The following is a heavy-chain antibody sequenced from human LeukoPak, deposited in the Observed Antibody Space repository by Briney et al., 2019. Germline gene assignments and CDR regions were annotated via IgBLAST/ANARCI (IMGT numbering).Heavy chain of an antibody. V-gene: IGHV1-46*01. CDR2: INPSGGSI. D-gene: IGHD3-9*01. CDR3: ARAYYDILTGYSFFDY. J-gene: IGHJ4*02. Sequence: GASVKVSCKASGYTFSIYYMHWVRQAPGQGLEWMGKINPSGGSISYAQKFQGRVTMTRDMSTSTVYMELSSLRSEDTAVYYCARAYYDILTGYSFFDYWGQGTLVTVSS. CDR1: GYTFSIYY.